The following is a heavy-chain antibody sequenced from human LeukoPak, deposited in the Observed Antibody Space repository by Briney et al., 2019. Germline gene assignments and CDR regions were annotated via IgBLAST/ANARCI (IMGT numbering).Heavy chain of an antibody. CDR2: INTKTEKT. Sequence: ASVKVSCKASGYSFNKYAMNWVRQVPGKGLEWMGWINTKTEKTTYAQAFTGRFVFSLDTSVSTAYLQISSLKAEDTAVYYCARSPDVDTAMVTRRFDPWGQGTLVTVSS. CDR3: ARSPDVDTAMVTRRFDP. D-gene: IGHD5-18*01. J-gene: IGHJ5*02. CDR1: GYSFNKYA. V-gene: IGHV7-4-1*02.